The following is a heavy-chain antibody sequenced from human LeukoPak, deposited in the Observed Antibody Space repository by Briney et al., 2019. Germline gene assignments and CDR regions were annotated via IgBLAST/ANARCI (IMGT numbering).Heavy chain of an antibody. V-gene: IGHV4-59*12. J-gene: IGHJ6*02. D-gene: IGHD3-16*01. CDR3: ARGGGIMTNYYYYGMDV. CDR1: GGSISSYY. CDR2: IYYSGST. Sequence: PSETLSLTCTVSGGSISSYYWSWIRQPPGKGLEWIGYIYYSGSTNYNPSLKSRVTISVDTSKNQFSLKLSSVTAADTAVYYCARGGGIMTNYYYYGMDVWGQGTTVTVSS.